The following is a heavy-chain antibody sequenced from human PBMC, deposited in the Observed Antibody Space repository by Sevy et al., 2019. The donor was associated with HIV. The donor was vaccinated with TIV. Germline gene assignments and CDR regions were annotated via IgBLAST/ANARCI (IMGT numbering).Heavy chain of an antibody. D-gene: IGHD2-15*01. CDR3: AREGAPYRNIRYCSGDNCYYNWFDP. V-gene: IGHV3-30*10. Sequence: GGSLRLSCAASGFIFNDYAMHWVRQAPGKGLEWVAVISDVGNNKYYTDSVEGRLTISRDNSKDTLYLQMNSLRAVDTAIYYCAREGAPYRNIRYCSGDNCYYNWFDPWGQGTLVTVSS. CDR1: GFIFNDYA. J-gene: IGHJ5*02. CDR2: ISDVGNNK.